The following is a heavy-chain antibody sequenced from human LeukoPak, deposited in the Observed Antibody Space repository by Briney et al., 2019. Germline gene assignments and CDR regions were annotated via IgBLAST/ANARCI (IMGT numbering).Heavy chain of an antibody. D-gene: IGHD1-7*01. Sequence: PGGSLRLSCAASGFTFSSYAMSWVRQAPGKGLEWVSYISSSSSTIYYADSVKGRFTISRDNAKNSLYLQMNSLRAEDTAVYYCARDSPNWNYVTPNGFDYWGQGTLVTVSS. V-gene: IGHV3-48*01. CDR3: ARDSPNWNYVTPNGFDY. CDR2: ISSSSSTI. J-gene: IGHJ4*02. CDR1: GFTFSSYA.